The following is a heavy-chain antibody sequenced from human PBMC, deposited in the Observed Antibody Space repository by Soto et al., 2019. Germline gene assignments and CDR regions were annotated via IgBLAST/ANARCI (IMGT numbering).Heavy chain of an antibody. Sequence: PSXTLSLTCAISGDSVSSNSAAWNWIRQSPSRGLEWLGRTYYRSKWYNDYAVSVKRRITINPDTSKNQFSLQLNSVTPEDTAVYYCARLRSISPNDQHLGAFDISGQGTMVPVSS. J-gene: IGHJ3*02. V-gene: IGHV6-1*01. D-gene: IGHD2-2*01. CDR2: TYYRSKWYN. CDR3: ARLRSISPNDQHLGAFDI. CDR1: GDSVSSNSAA.